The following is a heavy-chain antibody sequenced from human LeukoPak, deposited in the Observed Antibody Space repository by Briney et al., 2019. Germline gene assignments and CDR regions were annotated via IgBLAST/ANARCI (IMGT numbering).Heavy chain of an antibody. J-gene: IGHJ6*02. CDR1: GYTFTSYG. D-gene: IGHD1-14*01. CDR3: ARNRKVLDV. Sequence: GASVKVSCKASGYTFTSYGISWVRQAPGQGLEWMGWISAYNGNTNYAQKLQGRVTMTTDTSTSTVYMELSSLRSEDTAVYYCARNRKVLDVWGQGTTVTVSS. CDR2: ISAYNGNT. V-gene: IGHV1-18*01.